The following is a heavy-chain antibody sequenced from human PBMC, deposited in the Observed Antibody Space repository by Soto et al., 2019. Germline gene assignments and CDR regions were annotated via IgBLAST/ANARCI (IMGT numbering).Heavy chain of an antibody. J-gene: IGHJ4*02. D-gene: IGHD3-22*01. V-gene: IGHV3-23*01. CDR1: GFTFSSYA. Sequence: GGSLRLSCAASGFTFSSYAMSWVRQAPGKGLEWVSAISGSGGSTYYADSVKGRFTISRDNSKNTLYLQMNSLRAEDTAVYYCAKAGPTYYHDSSGSRPFDYWGQGTLVTVSS. CDR3: AKAGPTYYHDSSGSRPFDY. CDR2: ISGSGGST.